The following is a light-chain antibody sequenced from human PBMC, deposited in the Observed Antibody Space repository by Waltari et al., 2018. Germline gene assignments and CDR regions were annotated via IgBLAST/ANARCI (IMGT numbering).Light chain of an antibody. CDR2: GAS. CDR3: HLYGSGRT. V-gene: IGKV3-20*01. Sequence: NVLTQSPGTVSLSPGERATLSCRASQTVSDSYLAWYQHQPGQAPRLLIYGASSRATDIPDRFSGSGSGTDFTLTISRLEPEDSAVYFCHLYGSGRTFGGGTKVEIK. J-gene: IGKJ4*01. CDR1: QTVSDSY.